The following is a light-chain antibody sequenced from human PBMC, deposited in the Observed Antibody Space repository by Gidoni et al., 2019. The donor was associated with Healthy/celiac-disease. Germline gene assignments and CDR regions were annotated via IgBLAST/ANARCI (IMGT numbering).Light chain of an antibody. CDR1: QSVSSN. V-gene: IGKV3-15*01. J-gene: IGKJ2*01. CDR2: GAS. Sequence: EIVMTQSPATLSVSPGERATLSCRASQSVSSNLAWYQQKPGQAPRLLIYGASTRATGIPARFSGSGSGTEFTLTISSLQSEDCAVYYCQQYNNCPLYTFXQXTKLEIK. CDR3: QQYNNCPLYT.